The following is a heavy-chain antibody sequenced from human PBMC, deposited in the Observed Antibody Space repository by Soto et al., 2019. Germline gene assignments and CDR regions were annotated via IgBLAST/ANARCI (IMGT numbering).Heavy chain of an antibody. V-gene: IGHV3-23*01. CDR3: AREKVVVVGGSHVDCFDL. J-gene: IGHJ4*02. Sequence: VQLLESGGGLVQPGGSLRLSCAASGFSFSNFAMSWVRQVPGTGLEWVSGISGSGVTTYYADSVKGRLTISRDKSKNTLSLQMNSLRAEDTAVYYCAREKVVVVGGSHVDCFDLWGQGTLVTVSS. D-gene: IGHD2-15*01. CDR2: ISGSGVTT. CDR1: GFSFSNFA.